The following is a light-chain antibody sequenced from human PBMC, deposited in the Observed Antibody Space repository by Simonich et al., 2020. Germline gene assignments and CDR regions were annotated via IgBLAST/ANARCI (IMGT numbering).Light chain of an antibody. V-gene: IGLV2-14*01. CDR3: SSYTSSSTLV. CDR2: DVS. CDR1: SSDVGGYNY. Sequence: QSALTQPASVSGSPGQSITISCTGTSSDVGGYNYVSWYQQHTGKAPKLMSYDVSKRPSGVSNRFSGSKSCNPASLTISGLQAEDEADDYCSSYTSSSTLVFGGGTKLTVL. J-gene: IGLJ2*01.